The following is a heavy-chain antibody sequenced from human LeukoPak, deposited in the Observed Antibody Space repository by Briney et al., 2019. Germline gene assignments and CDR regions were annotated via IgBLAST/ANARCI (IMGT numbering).Heavy chain of an antibody. CDR3: IALAVAGTLGFDY. V-gene: IGHV3-48*01. CDR2: ISGRGNTI. Sequence: GGSLRLSCAASGFTFTTYSLNWVRQAPGKGLEWVSYISGRGNTIYYADSVKGRFTISRDNAKNSLYLQMNSLRAEDTAVYYCIALAVAGTLGFDYWGQGTLVTVSS. CDR1: GFTFTTYS. D-gene: IGHD6-19*01. J-gene: IGHJ4*02.